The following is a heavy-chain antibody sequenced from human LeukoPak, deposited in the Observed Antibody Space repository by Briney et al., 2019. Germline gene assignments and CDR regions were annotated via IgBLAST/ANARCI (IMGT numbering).Heavy chain of an antibody. V-gene: IGHV4-4*07. D-gene: IGHD2-21*01. CDR1: GGSISSCY. Sequence: SETLSLTCTDSGGSISSCYWSWIRQPSGKGLECIGRIYTSGSTNYNPSLKSRVTMSVDTSKNQFSLKLSSVTAADTAVNYCARVRSRWCSFEYWGQGTLVTVSS. J-gene: IGHJ4*02. CDR3: ARVRSRWCSFEY. CDR2: IYTSGST.